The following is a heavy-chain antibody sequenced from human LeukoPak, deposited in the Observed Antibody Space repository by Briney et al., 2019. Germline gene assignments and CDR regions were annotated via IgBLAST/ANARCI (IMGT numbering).Heavy chain of an antibody. J-gene: IGHJ4*02. Sequence: PSETLSLTCSVSGGSIISSNYYCGWIRQPPGKGLEWIGSIYQSGSGSSYYNPSLKSRVTISGDTSKNQFFLRLSSVTAADTAVYYCASTLRFLPYRRFDYWGQGTLVTVPS. CDR2: IYQSGSGSS. CDR3: ASTLRFLPYRRFDY. V-gene: IGHV4-39*01. D-gene: IGHD3-3*01. CDR1: GGSIISSNYY.